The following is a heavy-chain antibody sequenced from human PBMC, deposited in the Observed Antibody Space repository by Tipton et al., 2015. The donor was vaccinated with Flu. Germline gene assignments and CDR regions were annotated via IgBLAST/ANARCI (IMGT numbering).Heavy chain of an antibody. Sequence: TLSLTCGVSGSSLSSGGGYYWGWVRQSPGKGLEWIASIHHGGNIFYNPSLKSRVIMSVDTSKNQFSLNLTSVTAADSAVYYCARARALHFDYWGQGILVTVSS. D-gene: IGHD1-26*01. V-gene: IGHV4-38-2*01. CDR3: ARARALHFDY. CDR2: IHHGGNI. J-gene: IGHJ4*02. CDR1: GSSLSSGGGYY.